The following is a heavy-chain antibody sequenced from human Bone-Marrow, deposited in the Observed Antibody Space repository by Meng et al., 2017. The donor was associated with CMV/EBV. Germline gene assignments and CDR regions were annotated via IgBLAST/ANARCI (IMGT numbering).Heavy chain of an antibody. CDR2: INPNSGGT. Sequence: ASVKVSCKASGYTFTGYYMHWVRQAPGQGLEWMGWINPNSGGTNYAQKFQGRVTMTTDTSTSTAYMELRSLRSDDTAVYYCARDERLAIFPPEGMDVWGQGTTVTVSS. CDR3: ARDERLAIFPPEGMDV. J-gene: IGHJ6*02. CDR1: GYTFTGYY. V-gene: IGHV1-2*02. D-gene: IGHD3-9*01.